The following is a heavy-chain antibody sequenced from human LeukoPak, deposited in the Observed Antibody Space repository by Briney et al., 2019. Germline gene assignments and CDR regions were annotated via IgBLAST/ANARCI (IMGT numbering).Heavy chain of an antibody. CDR1: GFTFSCYS. CDR3: ARDGGYCVKGVCYFDY. D-gene: IGHD2-15*01. V-gene: IGHV3-21*01. CDR2: ISSWNDYI. Sequence: GGSLRLSCAASGFTFSCYSMNWVRQAPGKGLEWVSSISSWNDYIYYADSVKGRFAISRDNAKNSLYLQMNSLRVEDTATYYCARDGGYCVKGVCYFDYWGQGTLVTVSS. J-gene: IGHJ4*02.